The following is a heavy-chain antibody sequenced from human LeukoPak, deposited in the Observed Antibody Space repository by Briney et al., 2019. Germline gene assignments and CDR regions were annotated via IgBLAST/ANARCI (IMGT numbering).Heavy chain of an antibody. Sequence: GGSLRLSCAASGFTFSSYAMSWVRQAPGKGLEWVSAISGSGGSTNYADSVKGRFTISRDNSKNTLYLQMNSLRAEDTAVYYCATTHCSSTSCHGEYFQHWGQGTLVTVSS. CDR2: ISGSGGST. CDR3: ATTHCSSTSCHGEYFQH. J-gene: IGHJ1*01. CDR1: GFTFSSYA. V-gene: IGHV3-23*01. D-gene: IGHD2-2*01.